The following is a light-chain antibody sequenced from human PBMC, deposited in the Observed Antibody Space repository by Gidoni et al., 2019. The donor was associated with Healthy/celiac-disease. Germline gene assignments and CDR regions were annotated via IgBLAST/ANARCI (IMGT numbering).Light chain of an antibody. J-gene: IGLJ2*01. V-gene: IGLV2-14*03. CDR3: SSYTSSSTRVV. CDR2: DVS. CDR1: SSAVGGYHY. Sequence: QSALTQPAPVSGSPGKSITISCTGTSSAVGGYHYVSWYQQHPGKAPKLMIDDVSKRPSGVSNRFSGSNSGNTASLTISGLHAEDEADYYCSSYTSSSTRVVFGGGTKVTVL.